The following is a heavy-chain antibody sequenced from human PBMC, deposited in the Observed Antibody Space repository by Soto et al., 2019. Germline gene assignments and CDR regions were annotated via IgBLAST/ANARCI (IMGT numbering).Heavy chain of an antibody. CDR3: AKNQGVELVPLATVDWFDP. CDR1: GFTFNTYG. V-gene: IGHV3-33*06. Sequence: GGSLRLSCAASGFTFNTYGMHWVRQAPGKGLEWLAVIWYDGSIKYYTDSVKGRFSISRDNSKNTMYLELNNLSAEDAAVYHCAKNQGVELVPLATVDWFDPWGQGSVVTVS. D-gene: IGHD1-26*01. CDR2: IWYDGSIK. J-gene: IGHJ5*02.